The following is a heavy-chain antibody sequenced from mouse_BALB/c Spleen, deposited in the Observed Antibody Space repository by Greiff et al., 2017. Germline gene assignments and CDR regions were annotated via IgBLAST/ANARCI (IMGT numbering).Heavy chain of an antibody. D-gene: IGHD2-1*01. CDR2: ISSGGSYT. CDR3: ARDYGNYGGYYAMDY. J-gene: IGHJ4*01. Sequence: EVKVVESGGGLVKPGGSLKLSCAASGFTFSSYAMSWVRQSPEKRLEWVAEISSGGSYTYYPDTVTGRFTISRDNAKNTLYLEMSSLRSEDTAMYYCARDYGNYGGYYAMDYWGQGTSVTVSS. V-gene: IGHV5-9-4*01. CDR1: GFTFSSYA.